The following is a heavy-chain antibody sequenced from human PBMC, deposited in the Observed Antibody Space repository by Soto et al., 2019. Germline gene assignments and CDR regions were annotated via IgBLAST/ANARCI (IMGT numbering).Heavy chain of an antibody. J-gene: IGHJ4*02. CDR2: ISHSGST. CDR3: ARDKITGLFDY. D-gene: IGHD2-8*02. V-gene: IGHV4-39*07. CDR1: GGSISSDSYY. Sequence: SETLSLTCTVSGGSISSDSYYWGWIRQPPEKGLEWIGRISHSGSTNYNPTIKSRVTISVDTSKNQFSLKLTSVTAADTAVYYCARDKITGLFDYWGQGTLVTVSS.